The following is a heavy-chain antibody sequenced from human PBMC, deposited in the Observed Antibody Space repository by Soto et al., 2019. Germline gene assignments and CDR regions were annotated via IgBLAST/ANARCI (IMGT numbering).Heavy chain of an antibody. D-gene: IGHD4-17*01. V-gene: IGHV1-69*02. CDR2: IIPMFGIA. J-gene: IGHJ4*02. Sequence: QVQLVQSGAEVKKTGSSVKVSCKASGGTFSSYTISWVRQAPGQGLEWMGRIIPMFGIANYAQKFQGRVTITADKSTSTAYMELSSLRSEDRAVYYCARGYGDSHDYLGQGTLVTVSS. CDR1: GGTFSSYT. CDR3: ARGYGDSHDY.